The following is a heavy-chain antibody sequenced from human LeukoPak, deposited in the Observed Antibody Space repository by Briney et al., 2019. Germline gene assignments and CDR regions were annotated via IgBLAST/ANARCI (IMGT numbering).Heavy chain of an antibody. CDR3: AKDMAVDGAWLPLDY. D-gene: IGHD5-12*01. CDR1: GFIFSKHG. CDR2: ILNDGSYK. Sequence: GESLRLSCATSGFIFSKHGMHWVRQAPGKGLEWVAVILNDGSYKFYGDSVKGRFTISRDNSKNTMYLQMNSLRVEDTAVYYCAKDMAVDGAWLPLDYWGQGTLVTVSS. J-gene: IGHJ4*02. V-gene: IGHV3-30*18.